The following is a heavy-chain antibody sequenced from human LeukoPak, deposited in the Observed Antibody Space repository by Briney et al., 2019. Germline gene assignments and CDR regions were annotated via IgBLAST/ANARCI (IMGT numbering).Heavy chain of an antibody. CDR1: GFAFSTYS. V-gene: IGHV3-21*01. CDR2: TDTTTNYI. CDR3: ARGRSITLIRGFAMSDGFYI. J-gene: IGHJ3*02. Sequence: PGRSLRLSCAASGFAFSTYSMNWVRQAPGKGLEWVSFTDTTTNYIYYGESMKGRFTISRDNAQNSLYLHMNGLRPEDTAVYYCARGRSITLIRGFAMSDGFYIWGQGTMVTVAS. D-gene: IGHD3-10*01.